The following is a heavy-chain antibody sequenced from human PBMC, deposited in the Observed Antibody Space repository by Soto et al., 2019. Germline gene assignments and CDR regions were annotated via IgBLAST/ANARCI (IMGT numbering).Heavy chain of an antibody. Sequence: PGESLKISCKGSGYSFTSYWIGWVRQMPGKGLEWMGIIYPGDSDTRYSPSFQGQVTISADKSISTAYLQWSSLKASDTAMYYCARFDYYGSGSYNPYYGMDVWGQGTTVTVSS. D-gene: IGHD3-10*01. CDR3: ARFDYYGSGSYNPYYGMDV. CDR1: GYSFTSYW. V-gene: IGHV5-51*01. J-gene: IGHJ6*02. CDR2: IYPGDSDT.